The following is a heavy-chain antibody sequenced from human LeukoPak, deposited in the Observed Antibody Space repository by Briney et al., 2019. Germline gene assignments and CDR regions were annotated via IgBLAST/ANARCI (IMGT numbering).Heavy chain of an antibody. Sequence: PGRSLRLSCAASGFTFSSYAMHWVRQAPGKGLEWVAVISYDGSNKYYADSVKGRFTISRDNSKNTLYLQMNSLRAEDTAVYYCAREPPTYYYGSGSWYYVDYWGQGTLVTVSS. CDR1: GFTFSSYA. D-gene: IGHD3-10*01. V-gene: IGHV3-30*04. J-gene: IGHJ4*02. CDR2: ISYDGSNK. CDR3: AREPPTYYYGSGSWYYVDY.